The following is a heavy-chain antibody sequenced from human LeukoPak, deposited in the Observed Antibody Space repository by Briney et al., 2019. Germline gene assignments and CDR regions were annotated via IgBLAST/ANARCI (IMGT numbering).Heavy chain of an antibody. CDR2: IYTSGST. CDR3: ARGTLLLWFGELFPRYYYMDV. CDR1: GGSISSYY. D-gene: IGHD3-10*01. Sequence: SETLSLTCTVSGGSISSYYWSWIRQPAGKGLEWIGRIYTSGSTNYNPSLKSRVTISVDTSKNQFSLKLSSVTAADTAVYYCARGTLLLWFGELFPRYYYMDVWGKGTTVTISS. J-gene: IGHJ6*03. V-gene: IGHV4-4*07.